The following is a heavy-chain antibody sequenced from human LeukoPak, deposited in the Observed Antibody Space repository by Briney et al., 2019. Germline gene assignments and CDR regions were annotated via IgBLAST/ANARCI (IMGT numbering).Heavy chain of an antibody. Sequence: GGSLRLSCAASGFTFSTYAMSWVRQAPGEGLEWVSGISGTGGSTYYTDSVKGRFTISRDNSKNTLQLQMSSLRAEDTALYYCVKDRCDRTTCPEVWGQGTLVTVSS. CDR2: ISGTGGST. J-gene: IGHJ4*02. CDR3: VKDRCDRTTCPEV. CDR1: GFTFSTYA. D-gene: IGHD2-2*01. V-gene: IGHV3-23*01.